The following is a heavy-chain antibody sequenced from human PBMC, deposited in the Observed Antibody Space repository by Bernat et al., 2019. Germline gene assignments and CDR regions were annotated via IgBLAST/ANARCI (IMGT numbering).Heavy chain of an antibody. CDR1: GGSISSGDYY. Sequence: QVQLQESGPGLVKPSQTLSLTCTVSGGSISSGDYYWSWIRQPPGKGLEWIGYIYYSGSTNYNPSLKSRVTISVDKSKNQFSLKLSSVTAADTAVYYCARDKAEIYYGSGSYYNEGVWWFDPWGQGTLVTVSS. CDR3: ARDKAEIYYGSGSYYNEGVWWFDP. D-gene: IGHD3-10*01. CDR2: IYYSGST. J-gene: IGHJ5*02. V-gene: IGHV4-30-4*01.